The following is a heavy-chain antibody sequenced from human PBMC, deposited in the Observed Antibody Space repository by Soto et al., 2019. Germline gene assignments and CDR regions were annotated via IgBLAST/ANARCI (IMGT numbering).Heavy chain of an antibody. CDR2: INHSGST. CDR1: GGSFSGYY. Sequence: QVQLQQWGAGLLKPSETLSLTCAVYGGSFSGYYWSWIRQPPGKGLEWIGEINHSGSTNYIPSLNSRVTISVDTSKNQFSLKLSSVTAADTAVYYCARGRKRDYWGQGTLVTVSS. J-gene: IGHJ4*02. CDR3: ARGRKRDY. V-gene: IGHV4-34*01.